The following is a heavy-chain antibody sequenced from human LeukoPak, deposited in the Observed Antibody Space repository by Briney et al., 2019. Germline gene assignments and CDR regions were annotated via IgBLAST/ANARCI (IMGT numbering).Heavy chain of an antibody. J-gene: IGHJ4*02. CDR3: ARVMSSGWSDY. V-gene: IGHV4-59*01. Sequence: SETPSLTCTVSGGSISNYYWTWIRQPPGKGLEWIGYIYYSGSTKYNPSLKSRVTISVDMSKNQFSLKLSSVTAADTAVYYCARVMSSGWSDYWGQGTLVTVSS. CDR2: IYYSGST. D-gene: IGHD6-13*01. CDR1: GGSISNYY.